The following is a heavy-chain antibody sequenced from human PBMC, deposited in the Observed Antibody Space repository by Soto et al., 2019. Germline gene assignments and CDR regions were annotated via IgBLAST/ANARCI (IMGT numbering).Heavy chain of an antibody. CDR3: ARSLQIVPAAMAY. Sequence: GASVKVSCKASGYTFTSYAMHWVRQAPGQRLEWMGWINAGNGNTKYSQKFQGRVTITRDTSASTAYMELSSLRSEDTAVYYCARSLQIVPAAMAYWGQGTLVTVST. CDR2: INAGNGNT. J-gene: IGHJ4*02. V-gene: IGHV1-3*01. D-gene: IGHD2-2*01. CDR1: GYTFTSYA.